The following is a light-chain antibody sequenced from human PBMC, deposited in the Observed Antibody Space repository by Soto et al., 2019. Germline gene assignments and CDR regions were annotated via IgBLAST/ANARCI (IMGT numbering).Light chain of an antibody. V-gene: IGKV3-11*01. J-gene: IGKJ5*01. Sequence: EIVLTQSPATLYLSPGERATLSCRASQSVSSYLLWYQQKPGQTPRLLIYDASNRATGIPARFSGSGSETDFTLTISSLEPEDFAVYYCQHRMNWPLTVGQGTRLEIK. CDR2: DAS. CDR3: QHRMNWPLT. CDR1: QSVSSY.